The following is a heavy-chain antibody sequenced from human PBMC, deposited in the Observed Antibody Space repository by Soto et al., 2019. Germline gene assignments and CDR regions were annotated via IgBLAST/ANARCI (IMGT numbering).Heavy chain of an antibody. D-gene: IGHD1-26*01. CDR3: ARGLISGSHYSGGWYYFDS. CDR1: GGSFGGYI. Sequence: TLSLTCDVYGGSFGGYIWTWIRQTPGKGLQWIEQINHSGSANYNPSLKSRVTISLHTSKSQFSLELSSVTAADTAVYYCARGLISGSHYSGGWYYFDSWGQG. V-gene: IGHV4-34*01. J-gene: IGHJ4*02. CDR2: INHSGSA.